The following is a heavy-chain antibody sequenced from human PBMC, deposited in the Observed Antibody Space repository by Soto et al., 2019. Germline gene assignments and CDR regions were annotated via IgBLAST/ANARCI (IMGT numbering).Heavy chain of an antibody. CDR3: ASANCCGDCYSCDYYYGMDV. Sequence: PGESLKISCKGSGYSFTSYWIGWVRQMPGKGLEWMGIIYAGDSDTRYSPAFQGQVTISADKSISTAYPEWSSLNASDPAMYYWASANCCGDCYSCDYYYGMDVGGPGASVNVFS. J-gene: IGHJ6*02. V-gene: IGHV5-51*01. CDR1: GYSFTSYW. D-gene: IGHD2-21*02. CDR2: IYAGDSDT.